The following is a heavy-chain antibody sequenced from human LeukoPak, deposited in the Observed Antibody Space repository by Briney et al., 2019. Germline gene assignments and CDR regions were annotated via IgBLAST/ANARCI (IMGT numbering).Heavy chain of an antibody. J-gene: IGHJ5*02. V-gene: IGHV3-23*01. Sequence: GGSLRLSCAASGFTFSNYAMSWARQAPGKGLEWVSTVSGSGLSTYSADSVKGRFTISRDNSKNTLSLQMNSLRAEDTAVYYCAKDRISVAAPYNWFDPWGQGTLVTVSS. CDR1: GFTFSNYA. CDR3: AKDRISVAAPYNWFDP. CDR2: VSGSGLST. D-gene: IGHD6-19*01.